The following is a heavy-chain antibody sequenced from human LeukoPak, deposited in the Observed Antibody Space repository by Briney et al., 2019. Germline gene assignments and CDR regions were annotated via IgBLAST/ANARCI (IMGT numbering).Heavy chain of an antibody. CDR1: IDSISSGNYY. D-gene: IGHD4-23*01. CDR2: IYTSGST. CDR3: AREPLYGGNPADY. Sequence: SQTLSLTCTVSIDSISSGNYYWSWIRQPAGNGLEWIGRIYTSGSTNYNPSLKSRVTISVDTSKNQFSLKLSSVTAADTAVYYCAREPLYGGNPADYWGQGTLVTVSS. J-gene: IGHJ4*02. V-gene: IGHV4-61*02.